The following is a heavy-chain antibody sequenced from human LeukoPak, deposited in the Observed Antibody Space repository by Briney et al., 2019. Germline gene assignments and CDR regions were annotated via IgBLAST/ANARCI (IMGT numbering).Heavy chain of an antibody. J-gene: IGHJ3*02. CDR1: GFTFTDYF. Sequence: GGSLRLSCAASGFTFTDYFMNWIRQAPGKGLEWVSSISISGSTIYYADSVKGRFTISRDNAKNSLYLQMNSLRAEDTAVYYCARPKIARGAFDIWGQGTMVTVSS. V-gene: IGHV3-11*01. D-gene: IGHD3-10*01. CDR3: ARPKIARGAFDI. CDR2: ISISGSTI.